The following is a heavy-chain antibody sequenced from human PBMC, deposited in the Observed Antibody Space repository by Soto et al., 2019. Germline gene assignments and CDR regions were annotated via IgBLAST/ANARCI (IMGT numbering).Heavy chain of an antibody. J-gene: IGHJ3*02. D-gene: IGHD3-16*02. CDR2: MNPNSGNT. CDR3: AREGLEYDYVWGSYRSDAFDI. V-gene: IGHV1-8*01. Sequence: ASVKVSCKASGYTFTSYDINWVRQATGQGLEWMGWMNPNSGNTGYAQKFQGRVTITRDTSASTAYMELSSLRSEDTAVYYCAREGLEYDYVWGSYRSDAFDIWGQGTMVTVSS. CDR1: GYTFTSYD.